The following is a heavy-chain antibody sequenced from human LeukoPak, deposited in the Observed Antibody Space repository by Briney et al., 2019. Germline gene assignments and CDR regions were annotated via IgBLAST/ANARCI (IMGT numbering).Heavy chain of an antibody. D-gene: IGHD6-19*01. V-gene: IGHV3-23*01. J-gene: IGHJ4*02. Sequence: PGGSLRLSCAASGFTFSTYDMTWVRQAPGKGLEWGSSISGSGGSTYYADSVKGRFTTSRDNSKNTLYLQMNGLRAEDTAVYYSAKDLAAVPGNKYFAYWGQGTLVTVSS. CDR2: ISGSGGST. CDR3: AKDLAAVPGNKYFAY. CDR1: GFTFSTYD.